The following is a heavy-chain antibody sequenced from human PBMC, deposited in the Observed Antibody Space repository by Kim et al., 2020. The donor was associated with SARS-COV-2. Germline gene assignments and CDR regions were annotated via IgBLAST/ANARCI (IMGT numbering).Heavy chain of an antibody. CDR2: ISYDGSNK. Sequence: GGSLRLSCAASGFTFSSYGMHWVRQAPGKGLEWVAVISYDGSNKYYADSVKGRFTISRDNSKNTLYLQMNSLRAEDTAVYYCAKGHYDYVWGSPYYFDYWGQGTLVTVSS. J-gene: IGHJ4*02. CDR1: GFTFSSYG. V-gene: IGHV3-30*18. CDR3: AKGHYDYVWGSPYYFDY. D-gene: IGHD3-16*01.